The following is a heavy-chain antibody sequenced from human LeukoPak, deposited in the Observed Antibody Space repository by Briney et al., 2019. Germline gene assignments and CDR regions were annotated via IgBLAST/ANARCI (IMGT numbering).Heavy chain of an antibody. J-gene: IGHJ6*03. Sequence: AGGSLRLSCAASGFTFSSYSMNWVRQAPGKGLEWVANIKEDGSEKYYVDSVKGRLTISRGNAKNSLSLQIKSLRAEDTAVYYCARQKAVVVVAATPDEDYGDYVDYYYYMDVWGKGTTVTVSS. CDR3: ARQKAVVVVAATPDEDYGDYVDYYYYMDV. CDR1: GFTFSSYS. D-gene: IGHD2-15*01. CDR2: IKEDGSEK. V-gene: IGHV3-7*01.